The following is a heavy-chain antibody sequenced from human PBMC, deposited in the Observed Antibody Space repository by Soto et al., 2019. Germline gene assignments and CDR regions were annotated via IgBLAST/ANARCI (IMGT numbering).Heavy chain of an antibody. J-gene: IGHJ4*02. CDR2: INGANGDT. CDR3: ARKDYYGAGIYYFDH. D-gene: IGHD3-10*01. V-gene: IGHV1-3*01. Sequence: QVKLVQSGAEVKKPGASVKVSCKASGYTFTAYPVHWVRQAPGQRLEWMGWINGANGDTGYSQKFQGRVTVTRDTSANTVYIELSSLTSKDTAVYYCARKDYYGAGIYYFDHWGQGTLVTVSS. CDR1: GYTFTAYP.